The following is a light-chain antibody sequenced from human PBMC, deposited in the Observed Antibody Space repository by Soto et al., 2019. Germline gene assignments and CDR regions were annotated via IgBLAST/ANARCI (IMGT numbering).Light chain of an antibody. CDR3: SSYAGSNDRWV. V-gene: IGLV2-8*01. CDR1: SSDIGAYNY. Sequence: QSALTQPPSASGSPGQSVTISCTGTSSDIGAYNYVSWYQQHPGKAPKLMIHEVSKRPSGVPDRFSGSKSGNTASLTVSGLQAEDEADCYCSSYAGSNDRWVFGGGTELTVL. CDR2: EVS. J-gene: IGLJ3*02.